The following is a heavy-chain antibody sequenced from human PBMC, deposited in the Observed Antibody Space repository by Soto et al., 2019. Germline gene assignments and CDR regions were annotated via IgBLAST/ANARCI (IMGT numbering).Heavy chain of an antibody. J-gene: IGHJ4*02. CDR1: GFTFSSYA. CDR3: AKRSYDFWSSFDY. CDR2: MSGGGAST. D-gene: IGHD3-3*01. Sequence: GGSLRLSCAASGFTFSSYAMSWVRQAPGKGLEWVSTMSGGGASTYYADSVKGRFTISRDNSKNTLFLQMNSLRAEDTAVYYCAKRSYDFWSSFDYWGQGTLVTVSS. V-gene: IGHV3-23*01.